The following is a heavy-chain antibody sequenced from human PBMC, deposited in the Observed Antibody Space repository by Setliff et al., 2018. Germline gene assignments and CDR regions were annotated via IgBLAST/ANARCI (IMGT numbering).Heavy chain of an antibody. CDR2: IYYSGST. V-gene: IGHV4-39*07. J-gene: IGHJ5*02. CDR1: GGSISSNNYY. CDR3: ARAAKYDSSGYYGFWFDP. D-gene: IGHD3-22*01. Sequence: PSETLSLTCTVSGGSISSNNYYGGWIRQPPGKGLERIGSIYYSGSTYYNSSLKSLITISVDTSKNQFSLKLRSVTAADTAVYYCARAAKYDSSGYYGFWFDPWGQGTLVTVSS.